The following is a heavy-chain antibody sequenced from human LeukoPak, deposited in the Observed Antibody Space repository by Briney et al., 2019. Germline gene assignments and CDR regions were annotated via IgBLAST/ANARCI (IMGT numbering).Heavy chain of an antibody. CDR3: ARDYVDTANYYDSSGLDY. CDR2: ISYGGGNK. Sequence: PGGSLRLSCAAHAFIFSSYAMHWVRQAPGKGLEWVAVISYGGGNKYYADSVKGRFTISRDNSKNTLYLQMNSLRAEDTAVYYCARDYVDTANYYDSSGLDYWGQGTLVTVSS. V-gene: IGHV3-30-3*01. J-gene: IGHJ4*02. CDR1: AFIFSSYA. D-gene: IGHD3-22*01.